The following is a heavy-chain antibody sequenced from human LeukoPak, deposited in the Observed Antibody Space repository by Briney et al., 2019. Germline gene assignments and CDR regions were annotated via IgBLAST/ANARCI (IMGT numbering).Heavy chain of an antibody. CDR2: IFSGGTT. CDR1: GFSVSMKY. CDR3: ARFSGPGMQHYYYYMDV. V-gene: IGHV3-53*01. Sequence: GGSLRLSCAASGFSVSMKYMTWVRQAPGKGLEWVSVIFSGGTTYYADSVKGRFTVSRDNSKNMMYLQMNSLRAEDAAVYCCARFSGPGMQHYYYYMDVWGTGTTVTVSS. J-gene: IGHJ6*03. D-gene: IGHD3-10*01.